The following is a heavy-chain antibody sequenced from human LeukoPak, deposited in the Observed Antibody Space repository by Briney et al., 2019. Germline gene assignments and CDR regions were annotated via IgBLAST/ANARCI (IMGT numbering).Heavy chain of an antibody. D-gene: IGHD6-13*01. Sequence: SETLSLTCTVPGGSISSYYWSWIRQPPGKGLEWIGYIYYSGSTNYNPSLKSRVTISVDTSKNQSSLKLSSVTAADTAVYYCARHSSSWDLFDYWGQGTLVTVSS. CDR3: ARHSSSWDLFDY. CDR2: IYYSGST. CDR1: GGSISSYY. V-gene: IGHV4-59*08. J-gene: IGHJ4*02.